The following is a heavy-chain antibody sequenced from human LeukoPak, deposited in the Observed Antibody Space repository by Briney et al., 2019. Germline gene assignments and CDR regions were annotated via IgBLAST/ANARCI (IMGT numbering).Heavy chain of an antibody. CDR1: GFTFSSYA. D-gene: IGHD3-9*01. CDR3: AKLTYYDILTGYHYQGYFDY. J-gene: IGHJ4*02. CDR2: ISGSGGST. V-gene: IGHV3-23*01. Sequence: PGRSLRLSCAASGFTFSSYAMSWVRQAPGKGLEWVSAISGSGGSTYYADSVKGRFTISRDNSKNTLYLQMNSLRAEDTAVYYCAKLTYYDILTGYHYQGYFDYWGQGTLVTVSS.